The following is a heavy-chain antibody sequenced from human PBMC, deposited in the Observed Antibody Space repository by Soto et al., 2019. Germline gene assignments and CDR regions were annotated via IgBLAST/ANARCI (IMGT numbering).Heavy chain of an antibody. CDR3: ARGIAVVGTYDF. V-gene: IGHV1-18*01. J-gene: IGHJ4*02. D-gene: IGHD6-19*01. Sequence: EASVKISCKASGYTFTSYGISWMRQAPGQGLECMGWISAYNENTNYAQKIQGRVTLTTDTSTSKAHMDLRSMRSDGTTVTTGARGIAVVGTYDFWGQGTLVTVSS. CDR1: GYTFTSYG. CDR2: ISAYNENT.